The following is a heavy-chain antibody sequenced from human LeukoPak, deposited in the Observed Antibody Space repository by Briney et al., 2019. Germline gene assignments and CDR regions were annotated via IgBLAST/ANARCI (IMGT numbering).Heavy chain of an antibody. J-gene: IGHJ4*02. Sequence: GGSLRLSCAASGFTFSSYWMHWDRQVPGKGLVWVSRINSDGSNTRYADSVKGRFTISRDNAKNTLYLQMSSLRAEDTAVYYCARDLELVYYDSSGYDYWGQGTLVIVSS. D-gene: IGHD3-22*01. V-gene: IGHV3-74*01. CDR3: ARDLELVYYDSSGYDY. CDR1: GFTFSSYW. CDR2: INSDGSNT.